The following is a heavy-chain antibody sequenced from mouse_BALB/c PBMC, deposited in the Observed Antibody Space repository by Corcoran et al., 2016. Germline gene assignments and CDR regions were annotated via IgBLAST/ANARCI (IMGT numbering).Heavy chain of an antibody. D-gene: IGHD4-1*01. Sequence: QVQLQQSGPELVKPGASVKISCKASGYSVTSYYIHWVKQRPGQGLEWIGWIFPGSGNTKYNEKFKGKATLTADTSSSTAYMQLSSLTSEDSAVYFCARSVNWDYFDYWGQGTTLTVSS. J-gene: IGHJ2*01. CDR3: ARSVNWDYFDY. V-gene: IGHV1-66*01. CDR2: IFPGSGNT. CDR1: GYSVTSYY.